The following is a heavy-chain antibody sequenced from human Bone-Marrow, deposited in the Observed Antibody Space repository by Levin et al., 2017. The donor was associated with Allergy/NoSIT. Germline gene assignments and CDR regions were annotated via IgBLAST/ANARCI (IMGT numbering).Heavy chain of an antibody. CDR1: GFSVTSNY. Sequence: SCAASGFSVTSNYMSWVRQAPGKGLDWVSVIYPDGRTYYADSVKGRFTISRDNSKNTLYLQMNSLRAEDTAVYYCAKTGGWYGAGYFDYWGQGTLVTVSS. CDR3: AKTGGWYGAGYFDY. V-gene: IGHV3-66*02. CDR2: IYPDGRT. J-gene: IGHJ4*02. D-gene: IGHD6-19*01.